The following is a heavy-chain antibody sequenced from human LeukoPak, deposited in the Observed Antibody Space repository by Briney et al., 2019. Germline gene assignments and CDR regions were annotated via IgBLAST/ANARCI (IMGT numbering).Heavy chain of an antibody. Sequence: ASVKVSCKASGYTFTGYYMHWVRQAPGQGLEWMGWINPNSGGTNYAQKFQGWVTMTRDTSISTAYMELSRLRSDDTAVYYCARGSIVVVVAALHNWFDPWGQGTLVTVSS. D-gene: IGHD2-15*01. CDR3: ARGSIVVVVAALHNWFDP. V-gene: IGHV1-2*04. J-gene: IGHJ5*02. CDR2: INPNSGGT. CDR1: GYTFTGYY.